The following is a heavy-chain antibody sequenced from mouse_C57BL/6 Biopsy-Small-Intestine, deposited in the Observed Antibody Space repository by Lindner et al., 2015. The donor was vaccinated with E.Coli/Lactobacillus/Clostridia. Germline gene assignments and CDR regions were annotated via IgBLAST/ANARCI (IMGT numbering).Heavy chain of an antibody. V-gene: IGHV1-20*01. CDR3: ATYDGYWAWFAS. D-gene: IGHD2-3*01. CDR2: INPYNGDT. Sequence: VQLQESGAELVKPGTSVKISCKASDFSFTGYFMNWVKQSHGKSLEWIGYINPYNGDTFYNQKFKGKATLTVDKSSSTAHMELRSLTSEDSAVYYCATYDGYWAWFASWGQGTLVTVSA. CDR1: DFSFTGYF. J-gene: IGHJ3*01.